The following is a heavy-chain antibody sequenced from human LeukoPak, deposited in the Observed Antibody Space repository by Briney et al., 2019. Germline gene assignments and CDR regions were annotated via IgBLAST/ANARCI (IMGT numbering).Heavy chain of an antibody. CDR3: ARESIYSYGMDV. V-gene: IGHV4-59*04. CDR2: MYFTGSGST. CDR1: GGSFSNYF. Sequence: SETLSLTCTVSGGSFSNYFWTWIRQPPGKGLEWIGYMYFTGSGSTFYNPSLESRVSISVDAPKSQFSLTLTSVTAADTAVYYCARESIYSYGMDVWGQGTTVTVSS. J-gene: IGHJ6*02. D-gene: IGHD5-24*01.